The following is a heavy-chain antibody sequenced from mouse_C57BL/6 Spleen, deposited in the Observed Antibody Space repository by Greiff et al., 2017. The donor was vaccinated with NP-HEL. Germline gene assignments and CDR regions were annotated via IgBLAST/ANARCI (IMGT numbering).Heavy chain of an antibody. V-gene: IGHV1-19*01. CDR1: GYTFTDYY. D-gene: IGHD2-4*01. CDR3: ARCYDYHYFDY. J-gene: IGHJ2*01. CDR2: INPYNGGT. Sequence: EVQLQQSGPVLVKPGASVKMSCKASGYTFTDYYMNWVKQSHGKSLEWIGVINPYNGGTSYNQKFKGKATLTVDKSSSTAYMELNSLTSEDSAVYYCARCYDYHYFDYWGQGTTLTVSS.